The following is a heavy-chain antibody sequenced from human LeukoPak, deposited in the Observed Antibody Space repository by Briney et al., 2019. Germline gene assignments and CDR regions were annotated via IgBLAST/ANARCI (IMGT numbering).Heavy chain of an antibody. CDR1: GDSVSSNSAA. J-gene: IGHJ4*02. Sequence: SQTLSLTCAISGDSVSSNSAAWNWTRQSPSRGVEWLGRTYYRSRWYNEYALSVKSRITINPVTSKNQFSLQLNYVTPEDTAVYYCARVTEKQYLPFDSWGQGTLVTVSS. D-gene: IGHD6-19*01. V-gene: IGHV6-1*01. CDR3: ARVTEKQYLPFDS. CDR2: TYYRSRWYN.